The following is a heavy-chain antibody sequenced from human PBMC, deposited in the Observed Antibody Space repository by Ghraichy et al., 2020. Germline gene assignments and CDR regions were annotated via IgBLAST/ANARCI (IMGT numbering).Heavy chain of an antibody. Sequence: SQTLSLTCTGSGGSISTTTYYWGWIRQPPGKGLEWIGSIYSNGNAFYNPALKSRVTISIDTSKNQFSLRLSSVTAADTAVYYCARHPRRPGISAADELDHWGQGTLVTVSS. V-gene: IGHV4-39*07. D-gene: IGHD6-25*01. CDR2: IYSNGNA. CDR1: GGSISTTTYY. J-gene: IGHJ4*02. CDR3: ARHPRRPGISAADELDH.